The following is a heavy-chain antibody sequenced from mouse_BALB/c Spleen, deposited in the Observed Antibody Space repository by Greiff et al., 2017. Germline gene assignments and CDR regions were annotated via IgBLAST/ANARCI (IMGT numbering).Heavy chain of an antibody. J-gene: IGHJ3*01. CDR2: IYPGSGST. Sequence: VQLQQPGAELVKPGTSVTLSCKASGYNFTSYWINWVKLRPGQGLEWIGDIYPGSGSTNYNEKFKSKATLTVDTSSSTAYMQLSSLASEDSALYYCAKALYYYGSSYLFAYWGQGTLVTVSA. V-gene: IGHV1-55*01. D-gene: IGHD1-1*01. CDR1: GYNFTSYW. CDR3: AKALYYYGSSYLFAY.